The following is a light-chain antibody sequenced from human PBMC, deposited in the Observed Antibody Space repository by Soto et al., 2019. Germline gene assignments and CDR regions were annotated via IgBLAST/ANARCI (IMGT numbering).Light chain of an antibody. V-gene: IGKV3-11*01. CDR1: QSVSSY. J-gene: IGKJ4*01. CDR2: DAS. Sequence: EIVLTQSPATLSLSPGERATLSCRASQSVSSYLAWYQQKPGQAPRLLIYDASNRATGIPARFSGSVSGTDFTLTISSLEPDDFAVYYCQQRSNWPLTFGGGTKVEIK. CDR3: QQRSNWPLT.